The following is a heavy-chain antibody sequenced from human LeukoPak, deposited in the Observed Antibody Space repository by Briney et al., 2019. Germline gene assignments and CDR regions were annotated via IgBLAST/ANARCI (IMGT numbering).Heavy chain of an antibody. D-gene: IGHD3-22*01. CDR2: IRSKANSYAT. Sequence: AGGSLRLSCAASGFTFSGSAMHWVRQASGKGLEWVGRIRSKANSYATAYAASVKGRFTISREDSKNTAYLQMNSLKTEDTAVYYCTSGDPKYYYDSSGYYGYWGQGTLVTVSS. CDR3: TSGDPKYYYDSSGYYGY. J-gene: IGHJ4*02. CDR1: GFTFSGSA. V-gene: IGHV3-73*01.